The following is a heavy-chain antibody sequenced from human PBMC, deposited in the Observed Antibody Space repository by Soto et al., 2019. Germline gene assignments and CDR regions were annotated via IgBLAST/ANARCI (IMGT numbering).Heavy chain of an antibody. V-gene: IGHV3-23*01. Sequence: EVHPLQSGGGLVQPGGSLRLSCAASGFSFSSFALSWVRQSPGKGLEWVAAVSGRGGDTYYANTVKGRFTISRDNSQNTLFRQVNSLRAEDSAIYYGAKDPNYDFWSGFSAVYFDYWGQGTLVTVSS. CDR2: VSGRGGDT. CDR1: GFSFSSFA. CDR3: AKDPNYDFWSGFSAVYFDY. J-gene: IGHJ4*02. D-gene: IGHD3-3*01.